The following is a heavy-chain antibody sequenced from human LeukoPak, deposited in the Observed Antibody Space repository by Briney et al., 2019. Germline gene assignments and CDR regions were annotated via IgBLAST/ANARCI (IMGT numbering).Heavy chain of an antibody. Sequence: GGSLRLSCAASGFTFSSYEMNWVRQAPGKGLEWVSYISSSGSTIYYADSVKGRFTISRDNAKNSLYLQMNSLRAEGTAVYYCARDSLIQYGSGSYWGFDYWGQGILVTVSS. V-gene: IGHV3-48*03. J-gene: IGHJ4*02. CDR2: ISSSGSTI. D-gene: IGHD3-10*01. CDR1: GFTFSSYE. CDR3: ARDSLIQYGSGSYWGFDY.